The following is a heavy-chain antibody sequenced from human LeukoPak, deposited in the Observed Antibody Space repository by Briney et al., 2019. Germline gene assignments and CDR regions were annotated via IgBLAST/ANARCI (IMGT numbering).Heavy chain of an antibody. CDR2: VNAGNGNT. CDR1: GYTFTSYA. V-gene: IGHV1-3*01. D-gene: IGHD6-13*01. J-gene: IGHJ3*02. CDR3: ARPRIGIAAAGPLAFDI. Sequence: ASVKVSCKASGYTFTSYAMHWVRQAPGQRLEWMGWVNAGNGNTKYSQKFQGRVTMTRDTSISTAYMELSRLRSDDTAVYYCARPRIGIAAAGPLAFDIWGQGTMVTVSS.